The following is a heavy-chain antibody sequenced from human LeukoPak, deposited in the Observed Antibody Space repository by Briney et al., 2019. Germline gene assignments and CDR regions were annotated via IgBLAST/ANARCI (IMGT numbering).Heavy chain of an antibody. Sequence: GGSLRLSCAASGFTFSSYSMNWVRQAPGKGLEWVSSISSSSSYIYYADSVKGRFTISRDNAKNSLYLQMNSLRAEDTAVYYCARDRCGYDLWRYFDLWGRGTLVTVSS. CDR2: ISSSSSYI. CDR1: GFTFSSYS. J-gene: IGHJ2*01. D-gene: IGHD5-12*01. CDR3: ARDRCGYDLWRYFDL. V-gene: IGHV3-21*03.